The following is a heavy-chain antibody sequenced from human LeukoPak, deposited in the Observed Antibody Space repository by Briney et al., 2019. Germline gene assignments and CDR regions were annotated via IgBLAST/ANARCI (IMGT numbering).Heavy chain of an antibody. V-gene: IGHV4-59*01. CDR2: IYYSGST. J-gene: IGHJ3*02. D-gene: IGHD2-15*01. CDR1: GGSISSYY. CDR3: AREGECSGGSCYQNDAFDI. Sequence: SETLSLTCTVSGGSISSYYWSWIRQPPGKGLEWIGYIYYSGSTNYNPSLKSRVTISVDTSKNQFSLKLSSVTAADTAVYYCAREGECSGGSCYQNDAFDIWGQGTMVTVSS.